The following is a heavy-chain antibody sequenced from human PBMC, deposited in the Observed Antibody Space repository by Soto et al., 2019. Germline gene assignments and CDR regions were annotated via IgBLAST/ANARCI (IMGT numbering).Heavy chain of an antibody. CDR1: GDTFSTYG. CDR3: ARGGYYDSSGARNYHYYGMDV. D-gene: IGHD3-22*01. Sequence: ASVKVSCKASGDTFSTYGISWLRQAPGQGLEWMGWISAQRGNTNYAQKFRGRVTMTTDTGTSTVYMDLRSLREDDTAVYYCARGGYYDSSGARNYHYYGMDVWG. V-gene: IGHV1-18*01. CDR2: ISAQRGNT. J-gene: IGHJ6*02.